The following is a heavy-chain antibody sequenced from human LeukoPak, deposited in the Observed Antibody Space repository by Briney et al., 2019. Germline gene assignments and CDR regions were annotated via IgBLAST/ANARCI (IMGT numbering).Heavy chain of an antibody. CDR2: IGTSTSNI. CDR3: ASPSLYSSGWYYFDY. CDR1: GFTFSGYC. D-gene: IGHD6-19*01. Sequence: GGSLRLSCAASGFTFSGYCMNWVRQAPGKGLEWVSYIGTSTSNIYYSDSVKGRFTISRDNAKNSLYLQMNSLRAEDTAVYYCASPSLYSSGWYYFDYWGQGTLVTVSS. V-gene: IGHV3-48*01. J-gene: IGHJ4*02.